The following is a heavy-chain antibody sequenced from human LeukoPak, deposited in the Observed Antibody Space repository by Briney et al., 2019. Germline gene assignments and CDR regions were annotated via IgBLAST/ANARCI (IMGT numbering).Heavy chain of an antibody. CDR1: GGTFSSYA. D-gene: IGHD2-2*01. Sequence: ASVKVSCKASGGTFSSYAISWVRQAPGQGLEWMGGIIPIFGTANYAQKFQGRVTITADESTSTAYMELSSLRSEDTAVYYCALGYCGSTSCYAKYYYYGMDVWGKGTTVTVSS. CDR2: IIPIFGTA. V-gene: IGHV1-69*13. J-gene: IGHJ6*04. CDR3: ALGYCGSTSCYAKYYYYGMDV.